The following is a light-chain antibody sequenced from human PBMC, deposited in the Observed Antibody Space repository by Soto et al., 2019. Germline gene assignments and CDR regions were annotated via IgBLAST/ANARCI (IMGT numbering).Light chain of an antibody. V-gene: IGKV1-12*01. Sequence: DIQMTQSPSSLSASVGDRVTITCRASQDISSWLAWYQHKPGRAPKLLIHAASSLESGVPSRFSGSGSGTDFTLTISSLQPEDFATYYCQQTTSFPLTFGGGTKVEIK. CDR3: QQTTSFPLT. J-gene: IGKJ4*01. CDR1: QDISSW. CDR2: AAS.